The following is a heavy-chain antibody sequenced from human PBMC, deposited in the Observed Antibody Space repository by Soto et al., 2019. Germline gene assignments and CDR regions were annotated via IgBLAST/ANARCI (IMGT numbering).Heavy chain of an antibody. V-gene: IGHV3-48*01. CDR1: GFTFSSYS. J-gene: IGHJ4*02. Sequence: GGSLRLSCAASGFTFSSYSMNWARQAPGKGLEWVSYISSSSSTIYYADSVKGRFTISRDNAKNSLYLQMNSLRAEDTAVYYCARGAYYYDSSGLSYWGQRTPVTVSS. CDR3: ARGAYYYDSSGLSY. D-gene: IGHD3-22*01. CDR2: ISSSSSTI.